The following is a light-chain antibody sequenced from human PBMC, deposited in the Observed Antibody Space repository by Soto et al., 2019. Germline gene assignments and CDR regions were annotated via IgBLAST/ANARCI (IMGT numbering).Light chain of an antibody. CDR2: DVS. CDR1: QTIGRY. Sequence: DIQMTQSPSSLSASVGDRVTVTCRASQTIGRYLSWYQQKPGKAPKLLIYDVSSLQTGVPSRFSGDESGTDFTLTISGLHPEDFATYYCQQSFSAPRTFGQGTKLEIQ. V-gene: IGKV1-39*01. CDR3: QQSFSAPRT. J-gene: IGKJ2*01.